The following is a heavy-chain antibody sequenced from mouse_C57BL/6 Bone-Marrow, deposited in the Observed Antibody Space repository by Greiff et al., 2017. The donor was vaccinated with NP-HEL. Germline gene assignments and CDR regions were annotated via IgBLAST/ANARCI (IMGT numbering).Heavy chain of an antibody. CDR2: IDPEDGDT. CDR3: TTGNWDGGDY. D-gene: IGHD4-1*01. V-gene: IGHV14-1*01. CDR1: GFNIQDYY. J-gene: IGHJ2*01. Sequence: EVQLQQSGAELVRPGASVKLSCTASGFNIQDYYMHWVKQRPEQGLEWIGRIDPEDGDTEYAPKFQGQAPLTADTSSNTAYLQLSSLTSEDTAVYYCTTGNWDGGDYWGQGTTLTGSS.